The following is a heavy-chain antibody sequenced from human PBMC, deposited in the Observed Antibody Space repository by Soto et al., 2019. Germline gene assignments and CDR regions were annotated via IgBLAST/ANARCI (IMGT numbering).Heavy chain of an antibody. CDR1: GGTFSSYG. J-gene: IGHJ5*02. Sequence: SVKVSCKASGGTFSSYGISWVRQAPGQGLEWMGGIIPIFGTANYAQKFQGRVTITADESTSTAYMELSSLRSEDTAVYYCAREGYSSGWYPNNWFDPWGQGTLVTVSS. CDR3: AREGYSSGWYPNNWFDP. CDR2: IIPIFGTA. D-gene: IGHD6-19*01. V-gene: IGHV1-69*13.